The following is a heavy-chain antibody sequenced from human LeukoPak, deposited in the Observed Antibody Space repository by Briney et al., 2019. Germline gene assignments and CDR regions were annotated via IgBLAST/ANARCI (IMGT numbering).Heavy chain of an antibody. Sequence: TPSETLSLSCAVHGGSFSGYYWSWIRQPPGKGLEWIGEINHSGSTTYNPSLKSRVTISVDTSKNQFSLKLSSVTAADTAVYYCARARWGPVRRYCSGGSCLVLDYWGQGTLVTVSS. V-gene: IGHV4-34*01. CDR2: INHSGST. D-gene: IGHD2-15*01. CDR1: GGSFSGYY. CDR3: ARARWGPVRRYCSGGSCLVLDY. J-gene: IGHJ4*02.